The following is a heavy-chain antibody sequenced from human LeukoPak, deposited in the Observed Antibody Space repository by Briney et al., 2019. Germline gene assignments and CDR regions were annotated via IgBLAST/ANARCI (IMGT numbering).Heavy chain of an antibody. V-gene: IGHV3-30*03. Sequence: GRSLRLSCAASGFSFSTYGMHWVRQAPGKGLEWLSVISYDGSNKYYADSVKGRFSISRDNSKNTLYLQMNSLRAEDTAVYYCARRGYSYGYDYWGQGTLVIVSS. J-gene: IGHJ4*02. CDR1: GFSFSTYG. D-gene: IGHD5-18*01. CDR2: ISYDGSNK. CDR3: ARRGYSYGYDY.